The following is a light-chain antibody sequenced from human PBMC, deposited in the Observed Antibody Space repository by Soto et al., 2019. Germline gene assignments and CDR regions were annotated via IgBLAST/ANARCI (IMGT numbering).Light chain of an antibody. CDR1: SGRSSYA. J-gene: IGLJ1*01. Sequence: QPVLTQSPSASASLGASVKLTCTLSSGRSSYAIAWHQQQPEKGPRYLMNLNSDGSHSKGDGIPDRFSGSSSGAERYLTISSRQSEDEAVDYCQNWGTGIHVFGTGSKVTVL. V-gene: IGLV4-69*01. CDR3: QNWGTGIHV. CDR2: LNSDGSH.